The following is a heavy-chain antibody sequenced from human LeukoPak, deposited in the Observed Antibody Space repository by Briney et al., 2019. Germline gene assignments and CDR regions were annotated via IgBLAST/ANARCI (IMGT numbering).Heavy chain of an antibody. V-gene: IGHV4-34*01. CDR1: GGSFSGYY. Sequence: SETLSLTCAVYGGSFSGYYWSWIRQPPGKGLEWIGEINHSGSTNYNPSLKSRVTISVDTSKNQFSLKLSSVTAADTAVYYCARSADGDYYWFDPWGQGTLVTVPS. CDR3: ARSADGDYYWFDP. J-gene: IGHJ5*02. D-gene: IGHD4-17*01. CDR2: INHSGST.